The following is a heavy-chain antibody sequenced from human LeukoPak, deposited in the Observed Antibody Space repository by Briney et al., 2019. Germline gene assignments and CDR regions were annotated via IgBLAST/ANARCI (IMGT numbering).Heavy chain of an antibody. V-gene: IGHV4-38-2*02. CDR1: GYSISSGYY. CDR2: FYHSGST. CDR3: ARDRGITIFGVARTWFYP. D-gene: IGHD3-3*01. Sequence: PSETLCLSCIVSGYSISSGYYWGWIRQPPGKGRDLFGSFYHSGSTYYNPSLKSRVTISVDTSKNQFSLKLSSVTAAVTAVYYCARDRGITIFGVARTWFYPWGQGTPVTVSS. J-gene: IGHJ5*02.